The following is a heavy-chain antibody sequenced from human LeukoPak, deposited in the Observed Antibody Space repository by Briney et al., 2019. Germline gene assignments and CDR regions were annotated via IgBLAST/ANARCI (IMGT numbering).Heavy chain of an antibody. Sequence: PGGSLRLSCAASGFIFSSYGMHWVRQAPGKGLEWVAFIRYDGSNKYYADSVKGRFTISRDNSKNTLYLQMNSLRAEDTAVYYCAKDSWLPPHYFDYWGQGTLVTVSS. CDR1: GFIFSSYG. CDR3: AKDSWLPPHYFDY. V-gene: IGHV3-30*02. CDR2: IRYDGSNK. J-gene: IGHJ4*02. D-gene: IGHD5-18*01.